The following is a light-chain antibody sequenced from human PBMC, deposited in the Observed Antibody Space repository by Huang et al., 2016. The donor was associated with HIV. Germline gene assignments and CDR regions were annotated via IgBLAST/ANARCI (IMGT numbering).Light chain of an antibody. CDR2: GAS. CDR1: QSVRGSD. V-gene: IGKV3-20*01. CDR3: QHFDSSPSGT. Sequence: EIVLTQSPGPLSLSPGERVTLSCRASQSVRGSDIAWYQQNPGQAPRPLIYGASSRATGIPDRCGGSGAGTDFTLTITRLEPEDLAVYCCQHFDSSPSGTFGQGTKLEIK. J-gene: IGKJ2*02.